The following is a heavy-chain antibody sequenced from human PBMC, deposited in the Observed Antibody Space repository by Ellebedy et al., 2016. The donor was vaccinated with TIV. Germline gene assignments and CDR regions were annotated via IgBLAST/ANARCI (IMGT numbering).Heavy chain of an antibody. D-gene: IGHD1-26*01. CDR3: ARDGRGGSWGWFDP. Sequence: AASVKVSCKASGYTFTGYYMHWVRQAPGQGLEWMGWINPNSGGTNYAQKFQGWVTMTRDTSISTAYIELSRLRSDDTAVYYCARDGRGGSWGWFDPWGQGTLVTVSS. V-gene: IGHV1-2*04. CDR1: GYTFTGYY. J-gene: IGHJ5*02. CDR2: INPNSGGT.